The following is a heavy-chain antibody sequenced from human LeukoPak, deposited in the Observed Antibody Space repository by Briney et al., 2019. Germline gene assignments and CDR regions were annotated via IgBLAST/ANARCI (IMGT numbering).Heavy chain of an antibody. CDR3: ARAEEYYDSSGYPNWFDP. V-gene: IGHV3-30-3*01. Sequence: GRSLSLSCAASGFPFISYAMHWVRQAPGEGLEGVAVISYDGSNKYYADSVKGRFTISRDNSKNTLYLQMNSLRAEDTAVYYCARAEEYYDSSGYPNWFDPWGQGTLVTVSS. CDR2: ISYDGSNK. CDR1: GFPFISYA. J-gene: IGHJ5*02. D-gene: IGHD3-22*01.